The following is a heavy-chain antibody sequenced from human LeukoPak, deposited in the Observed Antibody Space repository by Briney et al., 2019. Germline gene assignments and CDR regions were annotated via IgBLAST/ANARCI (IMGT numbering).Heavy chain of an antibody. J-gene: IGHJ3*02. CDR3: ARDQMEAFDI. CDR1: GFTFSSYA. CDR2: ISYDGSNK. Sequence: GGSLRLSCAASGFTFSSYAMHWVRQAPGKGLEWVAVISYDGSNKYYADSVKGRFTISRDNSKNTLYLQMNSLRAEDTAVYYGARDQMEAFDIWGQGTMVTVSS. D-gene: IGHD5-24*01. V-gene: IGHV3-30*04.